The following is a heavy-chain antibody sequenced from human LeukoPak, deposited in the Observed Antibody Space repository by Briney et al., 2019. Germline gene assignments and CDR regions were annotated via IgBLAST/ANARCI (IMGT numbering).Heavy chain of an antibody. D-gene: IGHD6-19*01. J-gene: IGHJ3*02. V-gene: IGHV3-7*03. CDR2: IKEDGSEK. Sequence: GGSLRLSCAASGFTFSSYWMSWVRQAPGKGLEWVANIKEDGSEKYYVDAVKGRFTISRDNAKNSLYLQMNSLRAEDTAVYNCAKASAAGTVLGRDAFDIWGQGTMVTVSS. CDR3: AKASAAGTVLGRDAFDI. CDR1: GFTFSSYW.